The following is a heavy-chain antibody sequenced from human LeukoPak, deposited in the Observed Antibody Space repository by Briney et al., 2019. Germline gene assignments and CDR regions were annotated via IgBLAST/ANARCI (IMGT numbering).Heavy chain of an antibody. CDR3: ARFSGSAAAGTWRYYYYYMDV. D-gene: IGHD6-13*01. CDR1: GGSISSSNW. Sequence: SGTLSLTCAVSGGSISSSNWWSWVRQPPGKGLEWIGEIYHSGSTNYNPSLKSRVTISVDKSKNQFSLKLSSVTAADTAVYYCARFSGSAAAGTWRYYYYYMDVWGKGTTVTVSS. CDR2: IYHSGST. J-gene: IGHJ6*03. V-gene: IGHV4-4*02.